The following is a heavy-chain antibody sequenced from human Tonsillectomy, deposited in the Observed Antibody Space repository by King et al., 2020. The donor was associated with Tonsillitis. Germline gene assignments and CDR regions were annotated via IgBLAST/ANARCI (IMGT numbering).Heavy chain of an antibody. V-gene: IGHV3-9*01. D-gene: IGHD3-10*01. CDR3: ARDTTGGVIRFGELFPDAFDI. CDR1: GFSFNEYA. Sequence: VQLVESGGGLVQPGRSLRLSCAASGFSFNEYAMHWVRQAPVKGLEWVSGVSWSSSGIGYADSVKGRFSISRDNAKNSLYLQMNSLRPEDTAMYYCARDTTGGVIRFGELFPDAFDIWGQGTMVTVSS. CDR2: VSWSSSGI. J-gene: IGHJ3*02.